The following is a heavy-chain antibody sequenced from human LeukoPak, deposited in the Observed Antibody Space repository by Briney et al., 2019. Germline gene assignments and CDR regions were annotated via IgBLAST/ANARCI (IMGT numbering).Heavy chain of an antibody. J-gene: IGHJ4*02. D-gene: IGHD4-17*01. CDR1: GGPISPHY. CDR2: VYYNGLT. CDR3: TRERSTVTFDY. V-gene: IGHV4-59*11. Sequence: ETLSLTCTVSGGPISPHYWTWIGQTPGKGLEWIGYVYYNGLTSYNASLRSRLILSVDTARNQVSLKLTSVTAADTAVYYCTRERSTVTFDYWGQGTLVTVSS.